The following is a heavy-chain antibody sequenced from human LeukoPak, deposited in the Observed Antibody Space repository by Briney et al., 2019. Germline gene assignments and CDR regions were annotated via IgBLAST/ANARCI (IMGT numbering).Heavy chain of an antibody. CDR3: AKTYSSGWGFDY. V-gene: IGHV3-21*01. D-gene: IGHD6-19*01. Sequence: GGSLRLPCAASGFTFSSYSMNWVRQAPGKGLEWVSSISSSSSYIYYADSVKGRFTISRDNSKNTLYLQMNSLRAEDTAVYYCAKTYSSGWGFDYWGQGTLVTVSS. CDR2: ISSSSSYI. J-gene: IGHJ4*02. CDR1: GFTFSSYS.